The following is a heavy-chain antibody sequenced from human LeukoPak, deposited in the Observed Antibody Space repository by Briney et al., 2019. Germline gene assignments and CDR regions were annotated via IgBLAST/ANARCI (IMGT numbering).Heavy chain of an antibody. CDR2: VYYSGRT. J-gene: IGHJ6*02. D-gene: IGHD1-26*01. Sequence: PSETLSLTCTVSGGSISSYYWSWIRQPPGKGLEWIGYVYYSGRTNYNPSLKSRVTISVDTSKNQFSLKLSFVTAADTAVYYCARTFSESYYYYGMDVWGQGTTVTVSS. CDR3: ARTFSESYYYYGMDV. V-gene: IGHV4-59*01. CDR1: GGSISSYY.